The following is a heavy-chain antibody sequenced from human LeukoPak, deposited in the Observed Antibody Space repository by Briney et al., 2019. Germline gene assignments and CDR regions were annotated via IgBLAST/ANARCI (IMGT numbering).Heavy chain of an antibody. CDR3: ARLVADIQYYYYYYGMDV. Sequence: GESLKISCKGSGYSFTSYWIGWVSQMPGRGLEWMGIIYPGDSDTRYSPSFQGQVTISADKSISTAYLQWSSLKASDTAMYYCARLVADIQYYYYYYGMDVWGQGTTVTVSS. CDR1: GYSFTSYW. V-gene: IGHV5-51*01. J-gene: IGHJ6*02. D-gene: IGHD2-15*01. CDR2: IYPGDSDT.